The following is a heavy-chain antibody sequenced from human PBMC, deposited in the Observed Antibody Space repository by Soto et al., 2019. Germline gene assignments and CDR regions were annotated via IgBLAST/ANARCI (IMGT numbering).Heavy chain of an antibody. Sequence: PGGSLRLSCAPSGFTFSNYAMHWVRQAPGKGLEWVAVISYDGSNKYYADSVKGRFAISRDNSKNTLYLQMNSLRAEDTAVYYCARDKRGLRFLEWSYYFDYWGQGTLVTVSS. V-gene: IGHV3-30*09. CDR1: GFTFSNYA. CDR3: ARDKRGLRFLEWSYYFDY. J-gene: IGHJ4*02. CDR2: ISYDGSNK. D-gene: IGHD3-3*01.